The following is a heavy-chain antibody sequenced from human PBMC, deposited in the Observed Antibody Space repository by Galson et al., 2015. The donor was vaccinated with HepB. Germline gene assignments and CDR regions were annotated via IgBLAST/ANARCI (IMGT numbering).Heavy chain of an antibody. CDR3: AMEDSALPGAGHRDY. J-gene: IGHJ4*01. CDR2: IIPNIGVV. CDR1: GATLNSYS. V-gene: IGHV1-69*10. Sequence: SVKVSCKASGATLNSYSFSWVRQAPGQGLEWMGGIIPNIGVVSYTPSFQGRLTITADERTGTAYMDLKGLRSDDTAVYYCAMEDSALPGAGHRDYWGQGTHVTVSS. D-gene: IGHD1-26*01.